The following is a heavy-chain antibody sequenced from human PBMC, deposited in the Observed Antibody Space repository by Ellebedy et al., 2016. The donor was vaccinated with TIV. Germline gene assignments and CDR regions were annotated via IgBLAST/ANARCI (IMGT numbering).Heavy chain of an antibody. CDR2: IIPIFGTA. D-gene: IGHD5-12*01. CDR1: GGTFSSYA. Sequence: SVQVSCXASGGTFSSYAISWVRQAPGQGLEWMGGIIPIFGTANYAQKFQGRVTMTTDTSTSTAYMELRSLRSDDTAVYYCARDRGSGYDWVYWGQGTLVTVSS. CDR3: ARDRGSGYDWVY. V-gene: IGHV1-69*05. J-gene: IGHJ4*02.